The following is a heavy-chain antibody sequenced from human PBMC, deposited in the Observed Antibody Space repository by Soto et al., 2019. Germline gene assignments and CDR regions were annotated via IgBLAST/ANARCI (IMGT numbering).Heavy chain of an antibody. D-gene: IGHD3-10*01. V-gene: IGHV1-18*01. CDR2: ISPHKDDT. CDR3: ARDVDASGSYYTKY. CDR1: GYTFSGIG. J-gene: IGHJ4*02. Sequence: ASVKVSCKTSGYTFSGIGISWVRQAPGQGLEWMGWISPHKDDTYYAQRLQGRVTMTTDKSTSTAYMELRSLRSDDTAVYFCARDVDASGSYYTKYWGQGTLVTVSS.